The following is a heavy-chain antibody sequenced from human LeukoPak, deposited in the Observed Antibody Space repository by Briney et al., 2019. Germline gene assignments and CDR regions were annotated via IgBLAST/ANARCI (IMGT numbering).Heavy chain of an antibody. CDR1: GGSFSGYY. Sequence: SETLSLTCAVYGGSFSGYYWSWIRQPPGKGLEWIGEINHSGSTNYNPSLKSRVTISVDTSKNQFSLKLSPVTAADTAVYYCASNGYDFWSGYSIFFDYWGQGTLVTVSS. CDR3: ASNGYDFWSGYSIFFDY. V-gene: IGHV4-34*01. CDR2: INHSGST. D-gene: IGHD3-3*01. J-gene: IGHJ4*02.